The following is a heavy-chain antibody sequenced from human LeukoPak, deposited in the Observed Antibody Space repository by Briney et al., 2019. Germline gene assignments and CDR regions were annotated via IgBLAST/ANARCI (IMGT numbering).Heavy chain of an antibody. CDR2: INHSGST. V-gene: IGHV4-34*01. J-gene: IGHJ2*01. D-gene: IGHD2-2*01. CDR1: VGSFSGYY. Sequence: SETLSLTCAVYVGSFSGYYWSWIRQPPGKGLEWIGEINHSGSTNYNPSLKSRVTISVDTSKNQFSLKLSSVTAADTAVYYCARGPRKVPAGYFDLWGRGTLSLSPQ. CDR3: ARGPRKVPAGYFDL.